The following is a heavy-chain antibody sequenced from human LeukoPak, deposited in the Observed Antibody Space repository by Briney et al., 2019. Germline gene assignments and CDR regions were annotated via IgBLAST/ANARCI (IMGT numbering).Heavy chain of an antibody. CDR1: GFTCDNYA. Sequence: PGGSLRLSCAASGFTCDNYAMIWVRQRPGRGLEWVSSINWSGTSADYADSVEARFTISRDNAKNSLYLKMNSLRGEDTAFYHCARGLADCSSSSCLPYGVDVWGNGTTVTVSS. V-gene: IGHV3-20*01. CDR3: ARGLADCSSSSCLPYGVDV. J-gene: IGHJ6*04. D-gene: IGHD2-2*01. CDR2: INWSGTSA.